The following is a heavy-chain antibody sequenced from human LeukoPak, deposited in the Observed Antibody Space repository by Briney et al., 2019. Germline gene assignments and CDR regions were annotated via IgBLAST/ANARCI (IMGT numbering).Heavy chain of an antibody. Sequence: GGSLRLSCEASGFTFGSHAMYWVRQAPGRGLEWVAGIFGSGGSPHYADSVKGRFTISRDNPRNTVYLQINSLRDDDTAVYYCGKTTVGYSSGQKPAWPVDFWGQGTLVTVSS. V-gene: IGHV3-23*01. CDR2: IFGSGGSP. D-gene: IGHD5-18*01. J-gene: IGHJ4*02. CDR1: GFTFGSHA. CDR3: GKTTVGYSSGQKPAWPVDF.